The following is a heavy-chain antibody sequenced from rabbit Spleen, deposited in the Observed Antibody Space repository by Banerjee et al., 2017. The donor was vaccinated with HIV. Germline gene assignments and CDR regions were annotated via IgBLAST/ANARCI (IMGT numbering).Heavy chain of an antibody. D-gene: IGHD2-1*01. CDR2: INTATAKG. Sequence: QSLEESGGDLVKPGASLRLTCTASGSSFIPSYWISRVPQAPGKGLKWISCINTATAKGVYATWAKGRFTISRTSSTTVTLQMTSLTAADTATYFCARDLTIVIGWNFAWWGPGTLVTVS. V-gene: IGHV1S40*01. J-gene: IGHJ4*01. CDR1: GSSFIPSYW. CDR3: ARDLTIVIGWNFAW.